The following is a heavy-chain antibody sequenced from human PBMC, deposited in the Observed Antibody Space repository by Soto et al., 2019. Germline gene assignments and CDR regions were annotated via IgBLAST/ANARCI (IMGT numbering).Heavy chain of an antibody. CDR1: GDSDTFTNSA. J-gene: IGHJ1*01. CDR2: IIPFFGTT. CDR3: ARAPGHLVRGAIQSEYFQH. Sequence: QVQLVQSGAEVKKPGSSVKVSCKASGDSDTFTNSAISWVRQARGQGPEWMGAIIPFFGTTNYAQKFQGRVTITADESTSTVYMELSSLTSEDSAIYYCARAPGHLVRGAIQSEYFQHWGQGTLVTVSS. D-gene: IGHD3-10*01. V-gene: IGHV1-69*01.